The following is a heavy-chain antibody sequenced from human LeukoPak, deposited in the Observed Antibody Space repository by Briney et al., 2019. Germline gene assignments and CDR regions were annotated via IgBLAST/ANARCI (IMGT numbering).Heavy chain of an antibody. CDR1: GGSISSSSYY. CDR3: ARILLWFGELGDTYYFDY. D-gene: IGHD3-10*01. CDR2: IYYSGST. Sequence: SETLSLTCTVSGGSISSSSYYWGWIRQPPGKGLEWIGSIYYSGSTYYNPSLKSRVTIFVDTSKNQFSLKLSSVTAADTAVYYCARILLWFGELGDTYYFDYWGQGTLVIVSS. V-gene: IGHV4-39*01. J-gene: IGHJ4*02.